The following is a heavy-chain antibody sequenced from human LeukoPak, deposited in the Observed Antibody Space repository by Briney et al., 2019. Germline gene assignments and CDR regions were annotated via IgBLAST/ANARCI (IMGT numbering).Heavy chain of an antibody. CDR2: FSGSGGST. CDR3: AKTSDHYDFWSGYYDY. J-gene: IGHJ4*02. V-gene: IGHV3-23*01. D-gene: IGHD3-3*01. CDR1: GFTFPNYA. Sequence: GGSLRLSCAASGFTFPNYAMSWVRQAPGKGLAWVSPFSGSGGSTYYADSVKGRFTISRENSRNTLYLQMNSLRAEDTAVYYCAKTSDHYDFWSGYYDYWGQGTLVTVSS.